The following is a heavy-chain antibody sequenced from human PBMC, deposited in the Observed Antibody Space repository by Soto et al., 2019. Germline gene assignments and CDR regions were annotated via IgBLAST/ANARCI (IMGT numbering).Heavy chain of an antibody. CDR1: GFSLSNARMG. V-gene: IGHV2-26*01. CDR2: IFSNDEK. Sequence: ESGPTLVNPTQTLTLTCTFSGFSLSNARMGVNWIRQPPGKALEWLAHIFSNDEKSYSTSLKSRLTITKDTSKNQVVLIMTNMDPVDTATYYCAHSVYSGGHFDYWGQGTLVTVSS. D-gene: IGHD2-15*01. J-gene: IGHJ4*02. CDR3: AHSVYSGGHFDY.